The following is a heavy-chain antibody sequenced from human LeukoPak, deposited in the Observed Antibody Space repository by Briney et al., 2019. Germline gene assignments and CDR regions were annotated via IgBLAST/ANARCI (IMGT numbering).Heavy chain of an antibody. CDR2: MNPNSGNT. CDR1: GYTFTSYD. J-gene: IGHJ6*03. V-gene: IGHV1-8*01. Sequence: ASVKVSCKASGYTFTSYDINWVRQATGQGLEWMGWMNPNSGNTGYAQKFQGRVTMTRNTSISTAYMELSSLRSEDTAVYYCARWGQQAPAMVRAKILYYYYYYMDVWGKGTTVTVSS. D-gene: IGHD3-10*01. CDR3: ARWGQQAPAMVRAKILYYYYYYMDV.